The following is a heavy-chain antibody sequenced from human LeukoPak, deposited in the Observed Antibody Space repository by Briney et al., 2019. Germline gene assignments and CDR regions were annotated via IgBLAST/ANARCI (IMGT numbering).Heavy chain of an antibody. J-gene: IGHJ4*02. D-gene: IGHD6-19*01. Sequence: GGSLRLSCAASGFTFSSYEMNWVRQAPGKGLEWVSYISSSGSTIYYADSVKGRFTISRDNSKNTLYLQMNSLRAEDTAVYYCAKPSIAVAGRGLDYWGQGTLVTVSS. CDR1: GFTFSSYE. CDR2: ISSSGSTI. CDR3: AKPSIAVAGRGLDY. V-gene: IGHV3-48*03.